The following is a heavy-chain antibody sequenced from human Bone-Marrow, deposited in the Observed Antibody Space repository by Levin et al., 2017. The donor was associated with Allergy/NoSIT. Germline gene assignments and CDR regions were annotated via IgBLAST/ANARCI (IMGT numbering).Heavy chain of an antibody. CDR2: VSYSGGP. V-gene: IGHV4-61*10. J-gene: IGHJ5*02. D-gene: IGHD2/OR15-2a*01. Sequence: SETLSLTCTVSGGSVSSGDHYWSWIRQPAGKGLDWIGYVSYSGGPTYNPSLKSRVTITADKSKNQFSLKLTSVTAADTAVYYCTRSLGYCDSSTCYGSWFDPWGQGTLVSVSS. CDR1: GGSVSSGDHY. CDR3: TRSLGYCDSSTCYGSWFDP.